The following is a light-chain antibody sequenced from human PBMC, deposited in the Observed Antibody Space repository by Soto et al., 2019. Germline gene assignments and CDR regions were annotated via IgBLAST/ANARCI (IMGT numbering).Light chain of an antibody. Sequence: QSALTQPASVSGSPGQSITIPCTGTTSDVGGYDLVSWYQQHPGKAPKLMIYEVFKWPSGVSARFSGSKSGNTASLTISGLQAEEEDDYYCCSFAGATWVFGGGTKVTVL. CDR3: CSFAGATWV. CDR1: TSDVGGYDL. CDR2: EVF. J-gene: IGLJ3*02. V-gene: IGLV2-23*02.